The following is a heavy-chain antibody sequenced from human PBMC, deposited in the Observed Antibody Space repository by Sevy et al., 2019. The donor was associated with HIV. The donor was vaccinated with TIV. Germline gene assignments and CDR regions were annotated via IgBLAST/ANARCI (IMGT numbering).Heavy chain of an antibody. Sequence: GGSLRLSCAASGFTFSDYYMSWIHQAPGKGLEWVSYISSSSSYTNYADSVKGRFTISRDNAKNSLYLQMNSLRAEDTAVYYCAREAGVDTARAFDYWGQGTLVTVSS. CDR2: ISSSSSYT. CDR3: AREAGVDTARAFDY. V-gene: IGHV3-11*06. CDR1: GFTFSDYY. J-gene: IGHJ4*02. D-gene: IGHD5-18*01.